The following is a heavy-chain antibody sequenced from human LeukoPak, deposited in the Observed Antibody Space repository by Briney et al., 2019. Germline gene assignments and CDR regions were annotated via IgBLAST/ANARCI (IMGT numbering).Heavy chain of an antibody. D-gene: IGHD6-6*01. J-gene: IGHJ4*02. CDR2: ISGSGGST. Sequence: PGGSLRLSCAASGFTFSSYAMSWVRQAPGEGLEWVSAISGSGGSTYYADSVKGRFTISRDNSKNTLYLQMNSLRAEDTAVYFCARDRDSSSHYFDYWGQGALVTVSS. V-gene: IGHV3-23*01. CDR1: GFTFSSYA. CDR3: ARDRDSSSHYFDY.